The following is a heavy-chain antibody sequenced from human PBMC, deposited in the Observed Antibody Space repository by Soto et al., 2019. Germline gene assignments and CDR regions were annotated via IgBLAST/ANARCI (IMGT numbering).Heavy chain of an antibody. CDR1: GCTFSSSC. V-gene: IGHV3-7*03. CDR2: ISPDGYDN. CDR3: ARLTNRTKGCLDS. J-gene: IGHJ5*01. Sequence: PWESXRLSCAASGCTFSSSCRSWVRQAPGKGLEWLANISPDGYDNVYVDYVKGRFTISRDNAKNLLFLEVSSLRDEDTAGYFRARLTNRTKGCLDSWGRGTLVTVSS.